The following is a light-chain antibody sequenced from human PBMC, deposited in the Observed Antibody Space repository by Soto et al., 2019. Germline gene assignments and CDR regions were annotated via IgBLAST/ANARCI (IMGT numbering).Light chain of an antibody. J-gene: IGKJ2*01. CDR3: QQYGGSPLYT. Sequence: EIVLTQSLGTLSLSPGERATLSCRASQSVSNNYLAWHQQKPGQAPRLLIYGASSRATGIPDRFSGSGSGTDFTLTISRLEPEDFVVYYCQQYGGSPLYTFGQGTKVEIK. CDR1: QSVSNNY. CDR2: GAS. V-gene: IGKV3-20*01.